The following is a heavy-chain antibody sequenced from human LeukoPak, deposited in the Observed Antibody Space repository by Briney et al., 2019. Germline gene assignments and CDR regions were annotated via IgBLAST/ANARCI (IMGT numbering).Heavy chain of an antibody. J-gene: IGHJ4*02. CDR1: GFTFSSVG. CDR3: AKGQGYYCDH. D-gene: IGHD3-22*01. CDR2: IQFDGSNS. Sequence: PGGSLRLSCAASGFTFSSVGMHWVRQAPGKGLEWVAFIQFDGSNSYYADSVEGRFTLSRDNSKNTLYLQMDSLRAEDTAIYYCAKGQGYYCDHWGQGTLVTVSS. V-gene: IGHV3-30*02.